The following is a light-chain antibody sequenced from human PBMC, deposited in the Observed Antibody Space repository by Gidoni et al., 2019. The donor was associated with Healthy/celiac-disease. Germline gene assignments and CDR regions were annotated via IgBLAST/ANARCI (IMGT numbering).Light chain of an antibody. V-gene: IGLV3-1*01. CDR3: QAWDSSTVV. CDR2: QDS. Sequence: SYELTQPTSVSGPPGQTASITCSGDNLGANSACWSQHKPGQSPVLVIYQDSKRPSGIPERFSGSNSGNTATLTISGTQAMDEADYYCQAWDSSTVVFGGGTKLTVL. CDR1: NLGANS. J-gene: IGLJ2*01.